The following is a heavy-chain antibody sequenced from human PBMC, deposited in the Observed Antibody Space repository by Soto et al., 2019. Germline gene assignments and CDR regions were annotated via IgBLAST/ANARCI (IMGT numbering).Heavy chain of an antibody. CDR3: ARDMSGGTYNYYYGMDV. V-gene: IGHV3-23*01. J-gene: IGHJ6*02. CDR2: MSGSGSPR. D-gene: IGHD1-26*01. CDR1: GFTFTNAW. Sequence: GGSLRLSCAASGFTFTNAWMSWVRQAPGRGLEWVSAMSGSGSPRYYADSVKGRFTISRDNSKNTLYLQMNSLRADDTAVYYCARDMSGGTYNYYYGMDVWGQGTTVTVSS.